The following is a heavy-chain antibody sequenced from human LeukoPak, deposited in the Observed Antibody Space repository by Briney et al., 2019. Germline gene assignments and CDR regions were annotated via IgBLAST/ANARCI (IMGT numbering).Heavy chain of an antibody. CDR3: ARAQEGYYDCLSGYLRIWFDP. V-gene: IGHV4-59*11. J-gene: IGHJ5*02. CDR1: GGSISSHY. Sequence: PSETLSLTCTVSGGSISSHYWSWIRQPPGKGLEWIGYLYYSGSTNYNPSLKSRVTISEDTSTNQFSLKLSSVTAADTAVYYCARAQEGYYDCLSGYLRIWFDPWGQGTLVTVS. D-gene: IGHD3-3*01. CDR2: LYYSGST.